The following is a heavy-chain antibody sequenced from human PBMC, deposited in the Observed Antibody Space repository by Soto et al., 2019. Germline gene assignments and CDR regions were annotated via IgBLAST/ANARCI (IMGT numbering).Heavy chain of an antibody. CDR3: ACTMVSYYYYYYGMDV. CDR1: GGTFSSYA. J-gene: IGHJ6*04. V-gene: IGHV1-69*13. CDR2: IIPIFGTA. D-gene: IGHD3-10*01. Sequence: SVKVSCKASGGTFSSYAISWVRQAPGQGLEWMGGIIPIFGTANYAQKFQGRVTITADESTSTAYMELSSLRSEDTAVYYCACTMVSYYYYYYGMDVWGKGTTVTVYS.